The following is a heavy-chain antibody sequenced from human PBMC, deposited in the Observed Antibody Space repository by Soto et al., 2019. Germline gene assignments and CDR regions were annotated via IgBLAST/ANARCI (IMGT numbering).Heavy chain of an antibody. CDR3: ARDPIWFGEWYSDY. D-gene: IGHD3-10*01. J-gene: IGHJ4*02. Sequence: EVQLVESGGGLVKPGGSLRLSCAASGFTFSSYSMNWVRQAPGKGLEWVSSISSSSSYIYYADSVKGRFTISRDNAKNSLYLQMNSLRAEDTAVYYCARDPIWFGEWYSDYWGQGTLVTVSS. CDR2: ISSSSSYI. CDR1: GFTFSSYS. V-gene: IGHV3-21*01.